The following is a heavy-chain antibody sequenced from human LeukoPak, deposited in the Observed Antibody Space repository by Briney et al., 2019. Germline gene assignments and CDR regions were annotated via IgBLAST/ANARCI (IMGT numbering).Heavy chain of an antibody. Sequence: GGSLRLSCAASGFTFSSYEMNWVRQAPGKGLEWVSHISSSGNTIYYADSVKGRFTISRDNAKNSLYLQMNSLRAEDTAVYYCAKAPGSLVSIAARPYYFDYWGQGTLVTVSS. D-gene: IGHD6-6*01. J-gene: IGHJ4*02. V-gene: IGHV3-48*03. CDR1: GFTFSSYE. CDR3: AKAPGSLVSIAARPYYFDY. CDR2: ISSSGNTI.